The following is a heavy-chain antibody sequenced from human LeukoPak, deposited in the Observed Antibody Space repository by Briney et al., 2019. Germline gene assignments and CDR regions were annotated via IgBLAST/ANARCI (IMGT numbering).Heavy chain of an antibody. CDR3: ARDTGYQLLWTGLFRYYYYMDV. D-gene: IGHD2-2*01. V-gene: IGHV7-4-1*02. CDR1: VYTFTSYA. J-gene: IGHJ6*03. Sequence: ASVKVSCKASVYTFTSYAMNWVRQAPGQGLEWMGWINTNTGNPTYAQGFTGRFVFSLDTSVSTAYLQISSLKAEDTAVYYCARDTGYQLLWTGLFRYYYYMDVWGKGTTVTVSS. CDR2: INTNTGNP.